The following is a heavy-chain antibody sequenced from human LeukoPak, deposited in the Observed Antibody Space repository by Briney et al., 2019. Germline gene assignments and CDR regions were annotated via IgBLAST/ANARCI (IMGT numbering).Heavy chain of an antibody. CDR2: IYYSGST. D-gene: IGHD6-19*01. CDR3: ARIIIGSGRSEGTNWFDP. V-gene: IGHV4-59*01. Sequence: SETLSLTCTVSGGSISNYYWSWIRQPPTKGLECIGYIYYSGSTNHNPSLKSRVTISVDTSKNQFSLELGSVTAADTAVYYCARIIIGSGRSEGTNWFDPWGQGTLVTVSS. J-gene: IGHJ5*02. CDR1: GGSISNYY.